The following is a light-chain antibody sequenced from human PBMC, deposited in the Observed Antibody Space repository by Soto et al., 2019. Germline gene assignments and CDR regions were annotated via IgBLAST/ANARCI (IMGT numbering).Light chain of an antibody. Sequence: EIVLTQSPGTLSLSPGERATLSCRPSQSVSSSYLAWYQQKPGQAPRLLIEGASSRATGIPDRFSGSGSGTDFTLTISRLEPEDFAVYYCQQYGSSPWTFGQGTKVDIK. CDR3: QQYGSSPWT. CDR2: GAS. V-gene: IGKV3-20*01. CDR1: QSVSSSY. J-gene: IGKJ1*01.